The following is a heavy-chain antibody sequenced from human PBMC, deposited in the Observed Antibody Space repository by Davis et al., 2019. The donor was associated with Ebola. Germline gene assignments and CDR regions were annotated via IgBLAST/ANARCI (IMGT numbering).Heavy chain of an antibody. V-gene: IGHV4-59*01. D-gene: IGHD5-18*01. J-gene: IGHJ6*03. CDR3: ARGGYSYGHPHDYYYYYMDV. CDR1: GGSISSYY. CDR2: IYYSGST. Sequence: PSETLSLTCTVSGGSISSYYWSWIRQPPGKGLEWIGYIYYSGSTNYNPSLKSRVTISVDTSKNQFSLKLSSVTAADTAVYYCARGGYSYGHPHDYYYYYMDVWGKGTTVTVSS.